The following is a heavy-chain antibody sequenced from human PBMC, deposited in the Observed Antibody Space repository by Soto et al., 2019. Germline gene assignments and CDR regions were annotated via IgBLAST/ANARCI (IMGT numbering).Heavy chain of an antibody. CDR1: GGSITAVNSC. D-gene: IGHD7-27*01. Sequence: QVQLQESGPGLVKPSPTLSLTYTVSGGSITAVNSCWSWIRQSPDKGMEWIGHIYNGGTTYNNPSLTSRVTISVDTANNQFSLKLSSVSAADTAVYYCARGPSGDKVDYWGQGNLVTGSS. J-gene: IGHJ4*02. CDR2: IYNGGTT. CDR3: ARGPSGDKVDY. V-gene: IGHV4-30-4*01.